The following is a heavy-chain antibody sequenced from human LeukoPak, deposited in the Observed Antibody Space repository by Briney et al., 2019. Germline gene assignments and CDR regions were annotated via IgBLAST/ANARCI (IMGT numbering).Heavy chain of an antibody. CDR2: IYDSGST. CDR1: GGSISSYY. CDR3: ACLTTADAFDI. D-gene: IGHD2/OR15-2a*01. Sequence: KSSETLSLTCTVSGGSISSYYWSWIRQPPGTGLEGIGYIYDSGSTNYNPSLKSRVTISVDTSKNQFSLKLSSVTAADTAVYYCACLTTADAFDIWGQGTTVTVSS. V-gene: IGHV4-59*01. J-gene: IGHJ3*02.